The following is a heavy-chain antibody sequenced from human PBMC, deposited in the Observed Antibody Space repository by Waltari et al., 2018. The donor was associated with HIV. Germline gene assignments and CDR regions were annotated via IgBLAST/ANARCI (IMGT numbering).Heavy chain of an antibody. Sequence: QVNLVQSGPEVKRPGASVNISCRASGYNFINHDINWVRQAPGQGLEWMGWMNPHSENSAFGNKFEDRVTCTTDVSMSTVYMELTSLTPGDTATYFCARNSSGRGNRFFYYGLDVWGQGTTVTVSS. D-gene: IGHD1-26*01. J-gene: IGHJ6*02. V-gene: IGHV1-8*01. CDR2: MNPHSENS. CDR3: ARNSSGRGNRFFYYGLDV. CDR1: GYNFINHD.